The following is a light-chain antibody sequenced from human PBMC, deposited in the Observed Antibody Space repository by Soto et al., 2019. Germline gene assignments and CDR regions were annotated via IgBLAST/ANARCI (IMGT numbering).Light chain of an antibody. Sequence: QSALTQPASVSGSPGQSITISCTGTSSDVGGYNYVSWYQQHPGKAPKLMIYDVSNRPSGVPNRFSGSKSGNTASLTISGLQAEDEADYYCTSYTRTSSTTYVFGTGTKVTV. V-gene: IGLV2-14*01. CDR1: SSDVGGYNY. CDR2: DVS. CDR3: TSYTRTSSTTYV. J-gene: IGLJ1*01.